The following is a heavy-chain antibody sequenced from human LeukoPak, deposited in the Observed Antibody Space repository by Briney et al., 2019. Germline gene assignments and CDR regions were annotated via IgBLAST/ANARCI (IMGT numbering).Heavy chain of an antibody. CDR3: ARGTIIAAAGKIDY. J-gene: IGHJ4*02. Sequence: GGSLRLSCAASGFTFSSYSMNWVRQAPGKGLEWVSYISSSSSTIYYADSVKGRFTISRDNAENSLYLQMNSLRAEDTAVYYCARGTIIAAAGKIDYWGQGTLVTVSS. V-gene: IGHV3-48*01. D-gene: IGHD6-13*01. CDR1: GFTFSSYS. CDR2: ISSSSSTI.